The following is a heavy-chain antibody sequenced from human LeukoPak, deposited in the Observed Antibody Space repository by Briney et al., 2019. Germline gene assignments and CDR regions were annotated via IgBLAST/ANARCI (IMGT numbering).Heavy chain of an antibody. CDR3: ARGRDSSGYYYDY. J-gene: IGHJ4*02. Sequence: PSETLSLTCAVYGGSFSGYYSGWIRQPPGKGLEWIGYIYYSGSTNYNPSLKSRVTISVDTSKNQFSLKLSSVTAADTAVYYCARGRDSSGYYYDYWGQGTLVTVSS. CDR1: GGSFSGYY. D-gene: IGHD3-22*01. V-gene: IGHV4-59*01. CDR2: IYYSGST.